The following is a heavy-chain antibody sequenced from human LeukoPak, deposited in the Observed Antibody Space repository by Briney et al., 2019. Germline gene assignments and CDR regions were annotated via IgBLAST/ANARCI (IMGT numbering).Heavy chain of an antibody. V-gene: IGHV3-23*01. CDR3: AKDRYSSSWSASEYFQH. Sequence: GGSLRLSCAASGFTFSSYAMSWVRQAPGKGLEWVSAISGSGGSTYYADSVKGRFTISRDNSKNTLYLQMNSLRAEDTAVYYCAKDRYSSSWSASEYFQHWGQGTLVTVSS. J-gene: IGHJ1*01. D-gene: IGHD6-13*01. CDR2: ISGSGGST. CDR1: GFTFSSYA.